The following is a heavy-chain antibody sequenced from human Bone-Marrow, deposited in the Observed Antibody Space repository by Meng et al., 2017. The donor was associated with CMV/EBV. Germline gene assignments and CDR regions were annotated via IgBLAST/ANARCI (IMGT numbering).Heavy chain of an antibody. CDR1: GGSINNGGYY. Sequence: LRLSCTVSGGSINNGGYYWTWVRQHPGKGLEWIGYIYYTGNTYYSPSLKSRVSISIDTSKNQFSLRLSSVTAADTAVYYCAREGDSIAARRAFDYWGLGTLVTVS. J-gene: IGHJ4*02. D-gene: IGHD6-6*01. V-gene: IGHV4-31*03. CDR2: IYYTGNT. CDR3: AREGDSIAARRAFDY.